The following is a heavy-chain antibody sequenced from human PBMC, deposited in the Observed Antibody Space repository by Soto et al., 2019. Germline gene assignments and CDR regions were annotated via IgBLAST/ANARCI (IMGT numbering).Heavy chain of an antibody. J-gene: IGHJ4*02. V-gene: IGHV1-69*01. CDR2: IIPIFGTA. CDR3: ASTSLTTAFDY. Sequence: QVQPVQSGADVKKPGSSVKVSCKASGGTFSSYSISWVRQAPAQGLEWMGGIIPIFGTANYAQKFQGSVPITADQATSTAYMELRSLRSEDTAVYYCASTSLTTAFDYWGRGPLVSVSS. CDR1: GGTFSSYS. D-gene: IGHD4-17*01.